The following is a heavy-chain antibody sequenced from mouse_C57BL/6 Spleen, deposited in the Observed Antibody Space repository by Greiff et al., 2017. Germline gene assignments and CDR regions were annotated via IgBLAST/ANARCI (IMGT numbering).Heavy chain of an antibody. Sequence: VQLQQSGAELVKPGASVKISCKASGYAFSSYWMNWVKQRPGKGLEWIGQIYPGDGDTNYNGKFKGKATLTADKSSSTAYMQLSSLTSEDSAVYFCARSGAVEGLYAMDYWGQGTSVTVSS. V-gene: IGHV1-80*01. D-gene: IGHD1-1*01. CDR3: ARSGAVEGLYAMDY. J-gene: IGHJ4*01. CDR1: GYAFSSYW. CDR2: IYPGDGDT.